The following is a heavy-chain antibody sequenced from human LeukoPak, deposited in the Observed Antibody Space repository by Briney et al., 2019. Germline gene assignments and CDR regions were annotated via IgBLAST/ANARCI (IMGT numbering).Heavy chain of an antibody. CDR3: ARYSSSLGLFDP. J-gene: IGHJ5*02. D-gene: IGHD6-13*01. CDR1: GGSISSGSYY. CDR2: IYTSGST. V-gene: IGHV4-61*02. Sequence: SETLSLTCTVSGGSISSGSYYWSWIRQPAGKGLEWIGRIYTSGSTNYNPSLKSRVTLSVDTSKNQFSLKLSSVTAADTAVYYCARYSSSLGLFDPWGQGTLVTVSS.